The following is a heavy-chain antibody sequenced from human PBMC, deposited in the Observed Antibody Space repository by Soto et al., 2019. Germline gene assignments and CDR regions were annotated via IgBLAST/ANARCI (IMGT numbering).Heavy chain of an antibody. V-gene: IGHV1-69*01. J-gene: IGHJ4*02. CDR3: ATAAYDSSGYFYRNYFDY. CDR2: IIPIFGTA. D-gene: IGHD3-22*01. CDR1: GGTFSSYA. Sequence: QVQLVQSGAEVKKPGSSVKVSCKASGGTFSSYAISWVRQAPGQGLAWMGGIIPIFGTANYAQKFKGRVTITADESTSTAYMELSSLRAEDTAVYYCATAAYDSSGYFYRNYFDYWGQGSVVTVSS.